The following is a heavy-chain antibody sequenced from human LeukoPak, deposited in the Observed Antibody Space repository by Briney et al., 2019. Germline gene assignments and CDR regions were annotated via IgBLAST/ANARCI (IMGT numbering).Heavy chain of an antibody. CDR1: GFTFSSYV. J-gene: IGHJ4*02. CDR3: AKAFLGYCSGGSCFDFDY. D-gene: IGHD2-15*01. CDR2: IRYDGSNK. Sequence: PGGSLRLSCVASGFTFSSYVMHWVRQPPGKGLEWVAFIRYDGSNKYYSDSVKGRFTISRDNSKNTLYLQMNSLRAEDTAVYYCAKAFLGYCSGGSCFDFDYWGQGTLVTVSS. V-gene: IGHV3-30*02.